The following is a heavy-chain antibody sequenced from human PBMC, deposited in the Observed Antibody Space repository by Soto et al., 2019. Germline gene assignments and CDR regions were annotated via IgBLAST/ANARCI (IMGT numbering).Heavy chain of an antibody. D-gene: IGHD3-10*01. CDR2: IKSDGTDR. CDR3: ANSDLHYYGSASY. V-gene: IGHV3-74*01. J-gene: IGHJ4*02. Sequence: EVQLVESGGGLVQPGGSLRLSCVTSGITFSTYWLHWVRQAPGKGLVWVSRIKSDGTDRAYADFVKGRFTISRDNAKNTLYLQMNSLRDDDTAVYYCANSDLHYYGSASYWGQGTLVTVSS. CDR1: GITFSTYW.